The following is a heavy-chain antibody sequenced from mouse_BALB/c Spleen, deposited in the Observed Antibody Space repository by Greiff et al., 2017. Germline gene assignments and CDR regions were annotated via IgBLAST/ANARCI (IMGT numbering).Heavy chain of an antibody. CDR2: IWSGGST. CDR3: ARNWNYRGALDY. Sequence: VKLMESGPGLVQPSQSLSISCTVSGFSFTSYGVHWVRQSPGKGLEWLGVIWSGGSTDYNAAFISRLSISKDNSKSQVFFKMNSLQANDTAIYYCARNWNYRGALDYWGQGTTVTVSS. D-gene: IGHD2-14*01. V-gene: IGHV2-2*02. J-gene: IGHJ4*01. CDR1: GFSFTSYG.